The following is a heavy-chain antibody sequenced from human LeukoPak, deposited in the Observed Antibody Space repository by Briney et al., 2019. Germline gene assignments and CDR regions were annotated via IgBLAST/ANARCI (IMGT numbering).Heavy chain of an antibody. CDR2: IKQDGSEK. Sequence: GGSLRLSCAASGFTFSSYWMSWVRQAPGKGLEWVANIKQDGSEKYYVDSVKGRFTISRDNAKNSLYLQTNSLRLEDTAVYYCARLWGDATIFDLWGQGTLVTVSS. J-gene: IGHJ4*02. V-gene: IGHV3-7*01. CDR3: ARLWGDATIFDL. D-gene: IGHD5-12*01. CDR1: GFTFSSYW.